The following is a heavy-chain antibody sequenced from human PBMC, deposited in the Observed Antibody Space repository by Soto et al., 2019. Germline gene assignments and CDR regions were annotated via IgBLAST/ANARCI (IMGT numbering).Heavy chain of an antibody. D-gene: IGHD6-13*01. J-gene: IGHJ6*02. V-gene: IGHV1-18*01. Sequence: QVQLVQSGAEVKKPGASVKVSSKASGYTFPSYVISWVRQAPGQGLEWMGWISAYNGNTNYAQKLQGRVTMTTDTSTSTAYMELRSLRSDDTAVYYCASYREQLVLYGMDVWGQGTTVTVSS. CDR3: ASYREQLVLYGMDV. CDR2: ISAYNGNT. CDR1: GYTFPSYV.